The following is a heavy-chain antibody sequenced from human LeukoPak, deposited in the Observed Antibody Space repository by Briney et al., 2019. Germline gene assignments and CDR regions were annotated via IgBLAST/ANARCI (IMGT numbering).Heavy chain of an antibody. Sequence: HAGGSLRLSCAASGFTFNNYAMSWVRQAPARGLEWVSSMRGDGETFYADSVKGRFTLSRDDSRTTVYLQMNKLRVEDTAVYYCAKASWVSNPDAVCWGQGTLVTVSS. V-gene: IGHV3-23*01. CDR2: MRGDGET. CDR1: GFTFNNYA. D-gene: IGHD1-14*01. J-gene: IGHJ4*02. CDR3: AKASWVSNPDAVC.